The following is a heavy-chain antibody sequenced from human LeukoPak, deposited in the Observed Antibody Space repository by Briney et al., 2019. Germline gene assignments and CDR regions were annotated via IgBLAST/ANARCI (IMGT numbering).Heavy chain of an antibody. Sequence: GGSLRLFCAASGFTFSSYWMNWVRQAPGKGLEWVANIKQDGSEKYYVDPVKGRFTISRYNAKNSLYLQMNSLRAGDTAVYYCARAHKRYDFWSGYYSMGYWGQGTLVTVSS. CDR3: ARAHKRYDFWSGYYSMGY. V-gene: IGHV3-7*03. J-gene: IGHJ4*02. D-gene: IGHD3-3*01. CDR2: IKQDGSEK. CDR1: GFTFSSYW.